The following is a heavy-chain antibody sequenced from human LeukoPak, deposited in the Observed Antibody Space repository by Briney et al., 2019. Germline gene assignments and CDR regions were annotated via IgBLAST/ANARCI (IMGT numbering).Heavy chain of an antibody. D-gene: IGHD6-19*01. V-gene: IGHV4-59*08. CDR1: GGSISSYY. CDR2: IYYSGST. J-gene: IGHJ2*01. CDR3: ARLHSSGWHNSYFDL. Sequence: SETLSLTCTVSGGSISSYYWSWIRQPPGKGLEWIGYIYYSGSTNYNPSLKSRVTISVDTSKNQFSLKLSSVTAADTAVYYCARLHSSGWHNSYFDLWGRGTLVTVSS.